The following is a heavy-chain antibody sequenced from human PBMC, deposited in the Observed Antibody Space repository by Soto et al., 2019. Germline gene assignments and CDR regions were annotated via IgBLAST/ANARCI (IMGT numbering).Heavy chain of an antibody. V-gene: IGHV4-61*01. Sequence: QVQLQESGPGLVKPSETPSLTCTVSGGSVSSGSYYWSWIRQPPGKGLEWIGYIYYSGSTNYNPSLKSRVTMSVDMSKNQFSLKLSSVTAADTAVYFCARRYCSGESCYFDYWGQGTLVTVSS. CDR2: IYYSGST. J-gene: IGHJ4*02. CDR3: ARRYCSGESCYFDY. D-gene: IGHD2-15*01. CDR1: GGSVSSGSYY.